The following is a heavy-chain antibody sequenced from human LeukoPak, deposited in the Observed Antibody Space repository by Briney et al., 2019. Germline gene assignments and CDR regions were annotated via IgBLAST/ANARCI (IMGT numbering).Heavy chain of an antibody. CDR3: ARGGAYSGSYCFDY. CDR1: GFTFDDYA. Sequence: QPGRSLRLSCAASGFTFDDYAMHWVRQAPGKGLEWVSVLYSDGTTYYADSVKGRFTISRDNSKNTLFLQMNSLRAEDTAMYYCARGGAYSGSYCFDYWGQGTLVTVSS. CDR2: LYSDGTT. V-gene: IGHV3-53*01. D-gene: IGHD1-26*01. J-gene: IGHJ4*02.